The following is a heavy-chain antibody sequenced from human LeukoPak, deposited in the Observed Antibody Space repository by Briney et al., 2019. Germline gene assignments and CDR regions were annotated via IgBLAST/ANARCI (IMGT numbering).Heavy chain of an antibody. D-gene: IGHD5-12*01. CDR2: IKQDGSEK. J-gene: IGHJ6*03. CDR3: ARDRYSLQTYYMDV. Sequence: GGSLRLSCAASGFTFSSYAMSWVRQAPGKGLEWVANIKQDGSEKYYVDSVKGRFTISRDNAKNSLYLQMNSLRAEDTAVYYCARDRYSLQTYYMDVWGKGTTVTVSS. CDR1: GFTFSSYA. V-gene: IGHV3-7*01.